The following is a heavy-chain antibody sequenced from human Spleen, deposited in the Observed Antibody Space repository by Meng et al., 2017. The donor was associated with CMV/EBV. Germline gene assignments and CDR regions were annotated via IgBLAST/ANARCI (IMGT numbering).Heavy chain of an antibody. CDR2: MNPNSGNT. CDR3: ARGRCMRTICYYDFYYGLDV. V-gene: IGHV1-8*01. Sequence: ASVKVSCKASGYTFTNYDINWVRQATGQGLEWMGWMNPNSGNTGYAQKFQGRITMTRDTSTNTAYMELRRLTSDDTAVYYCARGRCMRTICYYDFYYGLDVWGQGTTVTVSS. D-gene: IGHD1-14*01. J-gene: IGHJ6*02. CDR1: GYTFTNYD.